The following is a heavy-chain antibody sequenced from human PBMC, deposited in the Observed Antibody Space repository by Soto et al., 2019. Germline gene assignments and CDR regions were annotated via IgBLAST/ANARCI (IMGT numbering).Heavy chain of an antibody. CDR3: ARAGKYYYGSGSPYYYGMDV. CDR1: GYTFTSYG. D-gene: IGHD3-10*01. Sequence: QVQLVQSGAEVKNPGASVKVSCKASGYTFTSYGVSWVRQAPGQGLEWMGWISGYNGNTNYAQKLQGRVTMTTDTSTSTAYMELRSLRSDDTAVYYCARAGKYYYGSGSPYYYGMDVWGQGITVTVSS. CDR2: ISGYNGNT. V-gene: IGHV1-18*04. J-gene: IGHJ6*02.